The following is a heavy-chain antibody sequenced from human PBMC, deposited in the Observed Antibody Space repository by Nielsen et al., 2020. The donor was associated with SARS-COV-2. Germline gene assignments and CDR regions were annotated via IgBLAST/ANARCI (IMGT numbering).Heavy chain of an antibody. V-gene: IGHV3-7*03. CDR2: IKQDGSEK. CDR1: GGSFSGYY. Sequence: ETLSLTCAVYGGSFSGYYWSWIRQPPGKGLEWVANIKQDGSEKYFVDSVQGRFTISRDNAKSSLFLQMNSLRADDTARYYCARGSGMGVWGQGTAVIVSS. J-gene: IGHJ6*02. CDR3: ARGSGMGV. D-gene: IGHD3-10*01.